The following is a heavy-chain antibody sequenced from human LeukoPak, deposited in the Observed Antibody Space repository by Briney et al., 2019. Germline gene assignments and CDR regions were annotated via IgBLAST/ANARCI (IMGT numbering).Heavy chain of an antibody. CDR2: INHSGST. Sequence: SETLSLTCAVYGGSFSGYYWSWIRQPPGKGLEWIGEINHSGSTNYNPSLKSRVTISVNTSKNQFSLKLSSVTAADTAVYYCARGLRLPMVRGTFDYWGQGTLVTVSS. V-gene: IGHV4-34*01. CDR3: ARGLRLPMVRGTFDY. D-gene: IGHD3-10*01. CDR1: GGSFSGYY. J-gene: IGHJ4*02.